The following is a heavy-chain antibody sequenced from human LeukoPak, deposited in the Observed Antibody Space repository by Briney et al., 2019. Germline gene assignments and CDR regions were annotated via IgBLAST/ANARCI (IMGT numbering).Heavy chain of an antibody. J-gene: IGHJ6*03. D-gene: IGHD3-9*01. Sequence: PGGSLRLSCAASGFTFSSYNMNWVRQAPGKGLEWVSSISSSSSYIYHADSVKGRFTISRDNAKNSLYLQMNSLRAEDTAVYYCARDDILTGSRGTFYYYMDVWGKGTTVTVSS. CDR1: GFTFSSYN. CDR3: ARDDILTGSRGTFYYYMDV. CDR2: ISSSSSYI. V-gene: IGHV3-21*01.